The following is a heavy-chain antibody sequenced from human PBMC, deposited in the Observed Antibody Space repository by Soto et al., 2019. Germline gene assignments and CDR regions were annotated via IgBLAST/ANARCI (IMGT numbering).Heavy chain of an antibody. V-gene: IGHV4-61*01. CDR3: ARGLKWELLY. D-gene: IGHD1-26*01. CDR1: GGSVSSGSYY. J-gene: IGHJ4*02. Sequence: SETLSLTCTVSGGSVSSGSYYWSWIRQPPGKGLEWIGYIYYSGSTNYNPSLKSRVTISVDTSKNQFSLKLSSVTAADTAVYYCARGLKWELLYWGQGTLVTVSS. CDR2: IYYSGST.